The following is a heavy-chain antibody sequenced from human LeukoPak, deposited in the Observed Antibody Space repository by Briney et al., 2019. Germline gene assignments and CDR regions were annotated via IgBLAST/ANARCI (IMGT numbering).Heavy chain of an antibody. J-gene: IGHJ4*02. CDR3: ARAHRPTTHFDY. CDR1: GGSISSYY. D-gene: IGHD1-7*01. Sequence: PSETLSLTCTVSGGSISSYYWSWLRQPPGKGLEWIGYIYYSGSTNYNPSLKSRVTISVDTSKNQFSLKLSSVTAADTAVYYCARAHRPTTHFDYWGQGTLVTVSS. V-gene: IGHV4-59*01. CDR2: IYYSGST.